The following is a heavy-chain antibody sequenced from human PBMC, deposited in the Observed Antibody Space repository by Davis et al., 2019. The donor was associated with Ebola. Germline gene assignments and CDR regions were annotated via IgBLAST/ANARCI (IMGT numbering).Heavy chain of an antibody. J-gene: IGHJ4*02. D-gene: IGHD5-12*01. Sequence: GESLKISCAAPGFTVSSTYMNWVRQAPGKGLEWVSIIYSGGSTYYADSVKGRFTISRDNSKNTLYLQMNSLRTEDTAVYYCARESGDYWGQGTLVTVSS. V-gene: IGHV3-66*02. CDR3: ARESGDY. CDR1: GFTVSSTY. CDR2: IYSGGST.